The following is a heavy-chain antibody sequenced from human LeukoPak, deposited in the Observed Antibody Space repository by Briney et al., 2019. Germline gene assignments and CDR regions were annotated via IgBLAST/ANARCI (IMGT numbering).Heavy chain of an antibody. CDR2: YHSSGRVI. CDR3: VREAPDPFDY. CDR1: GFTFSHYE. J-gene: IGHJ4*02. Sequence: PGGSLKLSCEASGFTFSHYEMNWVRQAPGKGLEWISYYHSSGRVIHYADSVEGRFTISRDNTKNSVYLQMNSLRAEDTAVYYCVREAPDPFDYWGQGTLVTVSS. V-gene: IGHV3-48*03.